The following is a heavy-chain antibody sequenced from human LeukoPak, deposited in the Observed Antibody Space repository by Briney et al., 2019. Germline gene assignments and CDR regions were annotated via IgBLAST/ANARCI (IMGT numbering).Heavy chain of an antibody. D-gene: IGHD2-2*02. V-gene: IGHV3-33*01. Sequence: GGSLRLSCAASGFTFSSYGMHWVRQAPGKGLEWVAVIWYDGSNKYYADSVKGRFTISRDNAKNTLYLQMNSLRAEDTAVYYCARGYCSSTSCYTATPHNWFDPWGQGTLVTVSS. CDR1: GFTFSSYG. J-gene: IGHJ5*02. CDR2: IWYDGSNK. CDR3: ARGYCSSTSCYTATPHNWFDP.